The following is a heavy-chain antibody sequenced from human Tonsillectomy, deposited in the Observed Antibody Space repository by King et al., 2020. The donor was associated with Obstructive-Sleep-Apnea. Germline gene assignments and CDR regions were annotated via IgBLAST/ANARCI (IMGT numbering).Heavy chain of an antibody. Sequence: QLVESGGGVVQPGRSLRLSCAASGFTFSSYAMHWVRQAPGKGLEGVAVISSDGSHKYYADSVKGLFTCSRDNSKNTLYLQMNSLRAEDTAVYYCASPYCSGTSCYLYFYGMDVWGQGTTVTVSS. D-gene: IGHD2-2*01. J-gene: IGHJ6*02. CDR1: GFTFSSYA. CDR2: ISSDGSHK. CDR3: ASPYCSGTSCYLYFYGMDV. V-gene: IGHV3-30*04.